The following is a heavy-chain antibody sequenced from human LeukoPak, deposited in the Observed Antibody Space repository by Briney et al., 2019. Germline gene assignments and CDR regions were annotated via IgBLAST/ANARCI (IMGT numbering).Heavy chain of an antibody. J-gene: IGHJ4*02. CDR3: ARDGTTTRYYFDY. CDR2: IYYSGST. Sequence: SQTPSLTCTVSGGSISSGGYYWSWIRQHPGKGLEWIGYIYYSGSTYYNPSLKSRVTISVDTSKNQFSLKLSSVTAADTAVYYCARDGTTTRYYFDYWGQGALVTVSS. CDR1: GGSISSGGYY. D-gene: IGHD1-1*01. V-gene: IGHV4-31*03.